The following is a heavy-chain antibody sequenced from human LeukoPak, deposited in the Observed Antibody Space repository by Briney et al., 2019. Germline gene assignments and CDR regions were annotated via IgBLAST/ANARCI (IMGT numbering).Heavy chain of an antibody. Sequence: GASVKVSCKASGYTFTSYGISWVRQAPGQGLEWMGWISAYNGNTNYAQKFQGRVTMITDTSTSTAYMELRNLRSDDTAVYYCARVDSGGHSDFDYFDYWGQGTLVTVSS. CDR1: GYTFTSYG. J-gene: IGHJ4*02. CDR3: ARVDSGGHSDFDYFDY. V-gene: IGHV1-18*01. CDR2: ISAYNGNT. D-gene: IGHD4-23*01.